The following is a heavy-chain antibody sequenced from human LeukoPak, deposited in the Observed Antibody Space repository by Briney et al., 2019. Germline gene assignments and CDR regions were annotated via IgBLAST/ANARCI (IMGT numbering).Heavy chain of an antibody. D-gene: IGHD4-17*01. J-gene: IGHJ4*02. Sequence: SETLSLTCAVYGSSFSGYYWSWIRQPPGKGLEWIGEIHHSGSTNSNPSLKSRVTISVDTSKNQFSLKLSSVTAADTAVYYCARDLGGYGDYGTNFDYWGQGTLVTVSS. CDR2: IHHSGST. V-gene: IGHV4-34*01. CDR1: GSSFSGYY. CDR3: ARDLGGYGDYGTNFDY.